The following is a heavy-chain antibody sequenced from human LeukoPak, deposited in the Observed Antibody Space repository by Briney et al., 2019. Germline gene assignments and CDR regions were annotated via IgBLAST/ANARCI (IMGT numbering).Heavy chain of an antibody. D-gene: IGHD2-15*01. V-gene: IGHV3-23*01. CDR1: GFTFSSYA. CDR3: AKDLLFDYSFDY. Sequence: GGSLRLSCAASGFTFSSYAMSWVRQAPGKGLEWVSAISGSGGSTYYADTVKGRFTISRDNSKNTLYLQMNSLRAEDTAVYYCAKDLLFDYSFDYWGQGTLVTVSS. CDR2: ISGSGGST. J-gene: IGHJ4*02.